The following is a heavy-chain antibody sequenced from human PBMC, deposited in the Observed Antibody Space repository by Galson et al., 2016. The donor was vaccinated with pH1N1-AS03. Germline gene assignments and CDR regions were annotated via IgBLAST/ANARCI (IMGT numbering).Heavy chain of an antibody. D-gene: IGHD5-18*01. CDR1: GGTFSRST. CDR2: IIPIFNTI. CDR3: CVSVTPSSFTDAFDI. J-gene: IGHJ3*02. V-gene: IGHV1-69*13. Sequence: SVKVSCKASGGTFSRSTISWVRQAPGHGLEWMGRIIPIFNTINYAQKLRGRVTMTVDESTSTAYMDLSSLRYEDSAICYCCVSVTPSSFTDAFDIWGQGTTVTVSS.